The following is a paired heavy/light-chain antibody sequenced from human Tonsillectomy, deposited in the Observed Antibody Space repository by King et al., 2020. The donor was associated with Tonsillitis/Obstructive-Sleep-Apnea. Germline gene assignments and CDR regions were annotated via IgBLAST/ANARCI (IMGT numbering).Heavy chain of an antibody. Sequence: EVQLVESGGGLVQPGESLRLSCAASGFTFNIYWVHWVRQAPGKGLVWVSRINGDGSNTRYADSVRGRFTISRDNAKNTLYLQMNDLRDEDTAVYYCARDSYASGSFSPWGAFDIWGQGTMVTVSS. D-gene: IGHD2-2*01. CDR2: INGDGSNT. CDR1: GFTFNIYW. CDR3: ARDSYASGSFSPWGAFDI. V-gene: IGHV3-74*01. J-gene: IGHJ3*02.
Light chain of an antibody. V-gene: IGKV3-11*01. CDR2: DAS. Sequence: ETVLTQSPATLSLSPGEGATLSCRASQSISTYLAWYQQKPGQPPRLLIHDASNRATGIPARFSGSGSGTDFTLTISSLEPEDFAVYYCQLRINWPPMYTFGQGTKLEIK. CDR1: QSISTY. CDR3: QLRINWPPMYT. J-gene: IGKJ2*01.